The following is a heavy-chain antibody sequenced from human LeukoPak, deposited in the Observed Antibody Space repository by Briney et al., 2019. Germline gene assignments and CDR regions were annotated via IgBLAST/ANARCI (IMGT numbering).Heavy chain of an antibody. J-gene: IGHJ6*02. Sequence: PGGSLRLSCAASGFTFSDYYMSWIRQAPGKGLEWVSYISSSGSTIYYADSVKGRFTISRDNAKNSLYLQMNSLRAEVTAVYYCARGHDYGDYEQPGDYGMDVWGQGTTVTVSS. CDR1: GFTFSDYY. CDR2: ISSSGSTI. V-gene: IGHV3-11*01. CDR3: ARGHDYGDYEQPGDYGMDV. D-gene: IGHD4-17*01.